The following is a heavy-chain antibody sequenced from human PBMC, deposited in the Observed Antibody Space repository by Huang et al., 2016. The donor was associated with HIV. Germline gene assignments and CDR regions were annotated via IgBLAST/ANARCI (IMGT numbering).Heavy chain of an antibody. Sequence: QVHLVESGGGVVQPGRSLRLSCAASGFSFKSYKMHWVRLAPGKGLEGVAGISYDGNNKYYPDSLRGRFAISRDNSKTALYLEMNSLRADDTAVYFCAKDRSGGSYYFDSWGRGTLVTVSS. CDR3: AKDRSGGSYYFDS. D-gene: IGHD1-26*01. CDR2: ISYDGNNK. V-gene: IGHV3-30*18. J-gene: IGHJ4*02. CDR1: GFSFKSYK.